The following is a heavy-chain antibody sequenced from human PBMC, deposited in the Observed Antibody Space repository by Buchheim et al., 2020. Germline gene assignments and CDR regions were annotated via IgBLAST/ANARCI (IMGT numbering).Heavy chain of an antibody. J-gene: IGHJ6*02. Sequence: QVQLVESGGGVVQPGRSLRLSCAASGFTFSSYGMHWVRQAPGKGLEWVAVISYDGSNKYYADSVKGRFTISRANSKNTLYLQMNSLRAEDTAVYDCAKDQVAVVAATSTLYYYYYGMDVWGQGTT. CDR3: AKDQVAVVAATSTLYYYYYGMDV. CDR1: GFTFSSYG. D-gene: IGHD2-15*01. V-gene: IGHV3-30*18. CDR2: ISYDGSNK.